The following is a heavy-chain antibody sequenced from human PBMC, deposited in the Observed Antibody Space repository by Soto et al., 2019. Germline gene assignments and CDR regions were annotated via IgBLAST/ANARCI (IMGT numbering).Heavy chain of an antibody. J-gene: IGHJ4*02. D-gene: IGHD4-17*01. CDR3: AKDQGSPATTLDY. CDR2: INRGGSI. Sequence: GGSLRLSCAASGFTVSSKYMSWVRQAPGKGLEWVSLINRGGSISYADSVKGRFTISRDNSENTLYLQMSTLGVEDTAVYYCAKDQGSPATTLDYWGQGTLVTVSS. CDR1: GFTVSSKY. V-gene: IGHV3-66*01.